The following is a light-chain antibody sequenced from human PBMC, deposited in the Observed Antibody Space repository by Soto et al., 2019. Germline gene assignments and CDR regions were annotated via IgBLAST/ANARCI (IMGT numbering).Light chain of an antibody. Sequence: EIVMTQSPATLCVSPGERATLSCRASQSVSSNLAWYQQKPGQAPRLLIYGASTRATGIPARFSGSGSGTEFTLTISSLQSEDFAVYHCQQYNNWLTFGGGTKVEIK. CDR1: QSVSSN. CDR3: QQYNNWLT. CDR2: GAS. V-gene: IGKV3-15*01. J-gene: IGKJ4*01.